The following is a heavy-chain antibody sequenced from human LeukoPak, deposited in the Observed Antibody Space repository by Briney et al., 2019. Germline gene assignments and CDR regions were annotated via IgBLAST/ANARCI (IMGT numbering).Heavy chain of an antibody. Sequence: PSETLSLTCTVSGYSISSGNYWDWIRQPPGKGLEWIGSIYHSGSTYYNPSLKSRVTISVDTSKNPFFLKLSSVTAADTAVYYCAKVAEVGATGYYYYMDVWGKGTTVTISS. V-gene: IGHV4-38-2*02. CDR2: IYHSGST. CDR3: AKVAEVGATGYYYYMDV. D-gene: IGHD1-26*01. J-gene: IGHJ6*03. CDR1: GYSISSGNY.